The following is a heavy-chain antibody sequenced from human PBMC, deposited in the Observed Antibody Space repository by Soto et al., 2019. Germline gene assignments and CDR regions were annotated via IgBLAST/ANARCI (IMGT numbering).Heavy chain of an antibody. D-gene: IGHD2-21*02. CDR1: GYTFTSYG. J-gene: IGHJ6*02. CDR2: ISAYNGNT. Sequence: GASVKVSCKASGYTFTSYGISWVRQAPGQGLEWMGWISAYNGNTNYAQKLQGRVTMTTDTSTSTAYMELRSLRSDDTAVYYCARDWVDSYFGGDCYYQPNNYYYYYGMDVWGQGTTVTVSS. CDR3: ARDWVDSYFGGDCYYQPNNYYYYYGMDV. V-gene: IGHV1-18*01.